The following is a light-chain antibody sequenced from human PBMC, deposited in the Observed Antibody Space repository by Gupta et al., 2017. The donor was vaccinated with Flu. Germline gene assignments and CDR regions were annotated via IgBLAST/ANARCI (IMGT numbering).Light chain of an antibody. J-gene: IGLJ3*02. Sequence: QTTTITGSGAALGNKYASWYQQKSDQTPIMLMYEDNSRRSAIPEGFSGSNSATTATLTITGAQGEDEADYYCSSPEGSSNHWVFGGGTKLTVL. V-gene: IGLV3-10*01. CDR3: SSPEGSSNHWV. CDR1: ALGNKY. CDR2: EDN.